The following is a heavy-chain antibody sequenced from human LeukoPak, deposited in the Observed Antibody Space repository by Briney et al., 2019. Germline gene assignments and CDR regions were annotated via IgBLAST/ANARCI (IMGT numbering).Heavy chain of an antibody. CDR1: GFTFSSYS. CDR2: ISSSSSHI. Sequence: PGGSLRLSCAASGFTFSSYSMNWVRQAPGKGLEWVSSISSSSSHIYYADSVKGRFTISRDNAKNSLYLQMNSLRAEDTAVYYCARDADVYSSSSPHFDYWGQGTLVTVSS. J-gene: IGHJ4*02. D-gene: IGHD6-6*01. V-gene: IGHV3-21*01. CDR3: ARDADVYSSSSPHFDY.